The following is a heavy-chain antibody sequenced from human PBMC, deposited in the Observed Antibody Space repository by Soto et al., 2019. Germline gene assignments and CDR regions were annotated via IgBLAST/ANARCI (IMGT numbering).Heavy chain of an antibody. J-gene: IGHJ5*02. CDR2: IYHSGST. Sequence: SETLSLTCAVSGGSISSINWWSWVRQPPGKGLEWIGEIYHSGSTNYNPSLKSRVTISVDKSKNQFSLKLSSVTAADTAVYYCARDLGQQQLDWFDPWGQGTLVTVSS. V-gene: IGHV4-4*02. D-gene: IGHD6-13*01. CDR3: ARDLGQQQLDWFDP. CDR1: GGSISSINW.